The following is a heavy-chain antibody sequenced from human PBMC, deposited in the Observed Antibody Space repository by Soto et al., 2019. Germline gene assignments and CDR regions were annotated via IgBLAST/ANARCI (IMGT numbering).Heavy chain of an antibody. CDR2: ITGSGGVT. CDR1: GFDFSGSE. V-gene: IGHV3-48*03. D-gene: IGHD2-21*01. CDR3: AKVAPFILGSPF. J-gene: IGHJ4*02. Sequence: PRGSLRLSCTASGFDFSGSEMNWFRQAAGKGLEWVAYITGSGGVTFHADSVKGRFSISRDNAKNSLFLDMSDLTADDTGVYYCAKVAPFILGSPFWGQGTLVTVSS.